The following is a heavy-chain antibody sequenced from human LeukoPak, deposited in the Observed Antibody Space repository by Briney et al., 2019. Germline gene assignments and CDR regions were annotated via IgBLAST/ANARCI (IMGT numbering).Heavy chain of an antibody. Sequence: SETLSLTCTVSGDSISSSSYYWVWIRQSPGGGLEWIGNVFYDGSPHYNPPLRGRLSISLDTSRNQFSLRLTSVTAADTAVYYCARSLVIPESFYYYYYMDVWGTGTTVTVSS. V-gene: IGHV4-39*07. D-gene: IGHD3-16*02. J-gene: IGHJ6*03. CDR2: VFYDGSP. CDR3: ARSLVIPESFYYYYYMDV. CDR1: GDSISSSSYY.